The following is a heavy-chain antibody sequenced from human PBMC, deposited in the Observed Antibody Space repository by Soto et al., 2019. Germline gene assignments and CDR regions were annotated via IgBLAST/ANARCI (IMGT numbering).Heavy chain of an antibody. V-gene: IGHV3-11*06. J-gene: IGHJ6*02. CDR2: ISSSSSYT. D-gene: IGHD3-9*01. CDR3: AGILRYFDWLAGMDV. Sequence: LRLSCAASGFTFSDYYMSWIRQAPGKGLEWVSYISSSSSYTNYADSVKGRFTISRDNAKNSLYLQMNSLRAEDTAVYYCAGILRYFDWLAGMDVWGQGTTVTVS. CDR1: GFTFSDYY.